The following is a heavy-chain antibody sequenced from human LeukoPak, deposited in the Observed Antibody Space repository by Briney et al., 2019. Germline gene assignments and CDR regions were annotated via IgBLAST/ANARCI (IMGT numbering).Heavy chain of an antibody. CDR2: INPNSGGT. J-gene: IGHJ4*02. CDR1: GYTFTGYY. CDR3: AGGSLAARFDY. Sequence: ASVKASCKASGYTFTGYYMHWVRQAPGQGLEWMGWINPNSGGTSYAQKFQGRVTMTRDTSISTAYMELSRLRSDDTAVYYCAGGSLAARFDYWGQGTLVTVSS. D-gene: IGHD6-6*01. V-gene: IGHV1-2*02.